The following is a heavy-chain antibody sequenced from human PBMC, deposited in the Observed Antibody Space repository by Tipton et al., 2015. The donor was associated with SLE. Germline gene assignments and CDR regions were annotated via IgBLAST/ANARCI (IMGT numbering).Heavy chain of an antibody. Sequence: TLSLTCTVSGGSISSSNYYWGWLRQPPGKGLEWIGSISYSGSTSYNPSLKSRVTISVDTSTNQLSLKLTSVTAADTAVYYCALQYDSTGYYWFWGQGTLVTVSS. V-gene: IGHV4-39*07. J-gene: IGHJ4*02. CDR3: ALQYDSTGYYWF. CDR2: ISYSGST. D-gene: IGHD3-22*01. CDR1: GGSISSSNYY.